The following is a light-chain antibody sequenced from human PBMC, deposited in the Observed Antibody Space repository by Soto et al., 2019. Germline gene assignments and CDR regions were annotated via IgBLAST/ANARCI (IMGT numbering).Light chain of an antibody. V-gene: IGKV1-5*03. Sequence: DIQMTQSPSTLSASVGDIVIITFRASQSISSWLAWYQQKPGKAPKLLIYKASSLESGVPSRFSGSGSGTEFTLTISSLQSEDSAVYFCQQYANWPKTFGQGTKVDIK. CDR3: QQYANWPKT. CDR1: QSISSW. CDR2: KAS. J-gene: IGKJ1*01.